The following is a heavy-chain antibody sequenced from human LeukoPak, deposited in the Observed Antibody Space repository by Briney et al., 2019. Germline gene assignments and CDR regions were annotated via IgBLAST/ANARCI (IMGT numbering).Heavy chain of an antibody. CDR3: ARGYYYDSSGYYPDY. CDR1: GFMFSSYW. V-gene: IGHV3-7*01. Sequence: GGSLRLSCAASGFMFSSYWMSWVRQAPGKGLEWVADIKEDGSEKYYVDSVKGRFTISRDNAKNSLYLQMNSLRAEDTAVYYCARGYYYDSSGYYPDYWGQGTLVTASS. J-gene: IGHJ4*02. D-gene: IGHD3-22*01. CDR2: IKEDGSEK.